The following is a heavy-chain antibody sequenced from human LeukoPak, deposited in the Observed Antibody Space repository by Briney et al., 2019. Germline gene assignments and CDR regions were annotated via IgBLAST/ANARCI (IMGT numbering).Heavy chain of an antibody. D-gene: IGHD3-3*01. V-gene: IGHV3-7*03. CDR1: AFTFSTYW. J-gene: IGHJ4*01. CDR2: IRPDGSEG. CDR3: ARGSAWDPDY. Sequence: PGRSLRLSCAASAFTFSTYWMSWVRQAPGKGLEWVANIRPDGSEGYYVDSMKGRFTISRDNAKNSLYLQINSLRVEDTAVYHCARGSAWDPDYWGQGTLVTVSS.